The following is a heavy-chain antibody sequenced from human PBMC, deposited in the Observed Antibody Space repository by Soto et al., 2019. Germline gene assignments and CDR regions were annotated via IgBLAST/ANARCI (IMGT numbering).Heavy chain of an antibody. Sequence: DVQLVESGGGLIQPGESLRLSCAAFGLTISGKKYVAWVRQAPGKGLEWVSALYDVDGSFYADSVKGRCTTSSDSSKTTVYLQMNDLRPEDTAVYYCATWHEREHAYDVWGQGTTVTVSS. CDR1: GLTISGKKY. CDR3: ATWHEREHAYDV. D-gene: IGHD1-1*01. CDR2: LYDVDGS. V-gene: IGHV3-53*01. J-gene: IGHJ3*01.